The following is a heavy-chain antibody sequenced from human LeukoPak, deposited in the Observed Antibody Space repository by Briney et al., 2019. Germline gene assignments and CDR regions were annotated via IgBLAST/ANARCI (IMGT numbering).Heavy chain of an antibody. CDR1: DGSINSYY. CDR3: ARGRSNYYGMDV. D-gene: IGHD1-26*01. J-gene: IGHJ6*02. CDR2: IYYNGNA. V-gene: IGHV4-59*01. Sequence: SETLSLTCSVSDGSINSYYWNWIRRPPGKGLEWIGYIYYNGNANYSPSLKSRVTMSVDTSKNLFSLKVSSVTAADTAVYYCARGRSNYYGMDVWGQGTTVTVSS.